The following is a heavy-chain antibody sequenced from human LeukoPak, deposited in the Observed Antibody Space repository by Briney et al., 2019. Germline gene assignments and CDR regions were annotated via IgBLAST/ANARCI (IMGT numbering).Heavy chain of an antibody. Sequence: SETLSLTCTVSGGSISSGSYYWGWIRQPPGKGLEWIGSIYYSGSTYYNPSLKSRVTISVDTSKNQFSLKLSSVTAADTAVYYCARATTLSDYFDYWGQGTLVTVSS. CDR2: IYYSGST. D-gene: IGHD1-1*01. J-gene: IGHJ4*02. CDR1: GGSISSGSYY. V-gene: IGHV4-39*07. CDR3: ARATTLSDYFDY.